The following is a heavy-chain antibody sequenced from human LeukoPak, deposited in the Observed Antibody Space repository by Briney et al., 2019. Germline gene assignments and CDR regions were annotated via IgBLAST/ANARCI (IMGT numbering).Heavy chain of an antibody. CDR1: GFTFSSYD. V-gene: IGHV3-13*01. J-gene: IGHJ4*02. CDR3: AREGITMIVVVFWPEGY. D-gene: IGHD3-22*01. CDR2: IGTAGDT. Sequence: GGSLRLSCAASGFTFSSYDMHWVCPATGKGLEWVSAIGTAGDTYYPSSVTGRFSISRENAQNTLYLQMNSLRAGDTAVYYCAREGITMIVVVFWPEGYWGQGALVTVSS.